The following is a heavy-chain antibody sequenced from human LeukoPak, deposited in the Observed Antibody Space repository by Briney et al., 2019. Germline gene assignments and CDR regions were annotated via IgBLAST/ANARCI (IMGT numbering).Heavy chain of an antibody. D-gene: IGHD5-18*01. CDR3: ALRRGYSYGLDV. CDR2: INSDGSST. V-gene: IGHV3-74*01. Sequence: PGGSLRLSCAASGFTFSSYWMHWVRQAPGKELVWVSRINSDGSSTSYADSVKGRFTISRDNAKNTLYVQMNSLRAEDTAVYYCALRRGYSYGLDVWGQGTTVTVSS. J-gene: IGHJ6*02. CDR1: GFTFSSYW.